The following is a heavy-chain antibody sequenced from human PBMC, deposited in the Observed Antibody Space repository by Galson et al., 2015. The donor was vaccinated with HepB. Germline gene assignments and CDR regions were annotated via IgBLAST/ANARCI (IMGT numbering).Heavy chain of an antibody. CDR3: AFPDYYYYGMDV. V-gene: IGHV1-8*01. CDR1: GYTFTSYD. J-gene: IGHJ6*02. Sequence: SVKVSCKASGYTFTSYDINWVRQATGQGLEWMGWMNPNSGNTGYAQKFQGRVTMTRNTSISTAYMELSSLRSEDTAVYYCAFPDYYYYGMDVWGQGTTVTVSS. CDR2: MNPNSGNT.